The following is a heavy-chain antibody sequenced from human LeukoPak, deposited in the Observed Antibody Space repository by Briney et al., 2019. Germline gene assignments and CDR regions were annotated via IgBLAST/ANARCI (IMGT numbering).Heavy chain of an antibody. CDR3: AREGCSSTSCSHMDV. Sequence: ASVKVSCKASGYTFTVYYMHWVRQAPGQGREWMGWINPNSGGTNYAQKFQGRVTISRDTSISKAYTELSRLTSDDPAVHSCAREGCSSTSCSHMDVWGKGTTVTVSS. D-gene: IGHD2-2*01. J-gene: IGHJ6*03. CDR1: GYTFTVYY. V-gene: IGHV1-2*02. CDR2: INPNSGGT.